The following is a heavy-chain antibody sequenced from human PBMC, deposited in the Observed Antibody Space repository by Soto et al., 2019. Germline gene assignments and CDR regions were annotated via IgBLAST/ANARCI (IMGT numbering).Heavy chain of an antibody. V-gene: IGHV3-23*01. CDR2: ISGSGAAT. J-gene: IGHJ4*02. Sequence: GGSLRLSCAASGFTFSSYAMNWVRQAPGKGLEWVSLISGSGAATYYADSVKGRFTISRDNSKNTLYLQMNSLRAEDTAVYYCAKDYSSGWPTLQGFDYWGQGTLVTVSS. CDR3: AKDYSSGWPTLQGFDY. D-gene: IGHD6-19*01. CDR1: GFTFSSYA.